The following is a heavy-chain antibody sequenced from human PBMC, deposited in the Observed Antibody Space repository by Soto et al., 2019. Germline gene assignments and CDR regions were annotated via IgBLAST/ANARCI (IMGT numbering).Heavy chain of an antibody. V-gene: IGHV4-39*07. D-gene: IGHD3-16*01. Sequence: PSETLSLTCTVSGGSISTRDSISTRSFYWGWMRQPPGKGLQWIASISYSDGSFYNSSLKSRLTISVDTSKNQFSLRLRSVTAADTAVYYCARHDDSGWLIGGFDVWGQGTVVTVSS. J-gene: IGHJ3*01. CDR1: GGSISTRDSISTRSFY. CDR2: ISYSDGS. CDR3: ARHDDSGWLIGGFDV.